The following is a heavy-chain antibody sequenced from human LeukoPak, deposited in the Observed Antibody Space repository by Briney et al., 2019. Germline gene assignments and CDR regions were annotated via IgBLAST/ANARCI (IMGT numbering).Heavy chain of an antibody. J-gene: IGHJ4*02. CDR3: ARESYGEEDN. Sequence: GASVNVSCKASGYTFTSYGISWVRQAPGQGLEWMGWISAYNGNTNYAQKLQGRVTMTRDTSTSTVYMELSSLRSEDTAVYYCARESYGEEDNWGQGTLVTVSS. D-gene: IGHD4-17*01. CDR2: ISAYNGNT. V-gene: IGHV1-18*01. CDR1: GYTFTSYG.